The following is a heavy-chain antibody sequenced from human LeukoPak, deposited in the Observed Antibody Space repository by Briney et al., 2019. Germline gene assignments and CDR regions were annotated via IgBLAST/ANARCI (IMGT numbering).Heavy chain of an antibody. D-gene: IGHD2-21*02. J-gene: IGHJ4*02. V-gene: IGHV1-69*04. Sequence: ASVKVSCKASGGTFSSYAISWVRQAPGQGLEWKGRIIPILGIANYAQKFQGRVTITADKSTSTAYMELSSLRSEDTAVYYCARGRVDCGGDCYSPDYFDYWGQGTLVTVSS. CDR3: ARGRVDCGGDCYSPDYFDY. CDR1: GGTFSSYA. CDR2: IIPILGIA.